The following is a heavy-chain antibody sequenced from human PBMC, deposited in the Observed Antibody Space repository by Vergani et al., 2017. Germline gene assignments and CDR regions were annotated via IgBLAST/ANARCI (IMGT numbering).Heavy chain of an antibody. D-gene: IGHD6-13*01. J-gene: IGHJ6*02. Sequence: QVQLQESGPGLVRPSQTLSLTCTVSGGSISSGSYYWSWFRQPAGKGLEWIGRFYTGGGTSYNPSLKSLVTISVDTSKNQFSLQLSSVTAADTAGYYCARDPHYSTTWPFLLLDMDVWGQGTTVTVSS. CDR3: ARDPHYSTTWPFLLLDMDV. CDR1: GGSISSGSYY. V-gene: IGHV4-61*02. CDR2: FYTGGGT.